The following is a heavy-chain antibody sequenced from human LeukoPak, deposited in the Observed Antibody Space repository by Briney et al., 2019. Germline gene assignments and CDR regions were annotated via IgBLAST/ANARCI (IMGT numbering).Heavy chain of an antibody. V-gene: IGHV3-30-3*01. D-gene: IGHD3-22*01. J-gene: IGHJ4*02. CDR1: GFTFSSYA. CDR3: ARVSAPDYYDSSGYRTDWDY. CDR2: ISYDGSNK. Sequence: QPGRSLRLSCAASGFTFSSYAMHWVRQAPGKGLEWVAVISYDGSNKYYADSVKGRFTISRDNSKNTLYLQMNSLRAEDTAVYYCARVSAPDYYDSSGYRTDWDYWGQGTLVTVSS.